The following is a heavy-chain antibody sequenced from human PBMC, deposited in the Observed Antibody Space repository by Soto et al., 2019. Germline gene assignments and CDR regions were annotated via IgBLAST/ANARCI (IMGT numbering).Heavy chain of an antibody. CDR1: GFAFSTYP. V-gene: IGHV3-23*05. CDR3: AKGSSGGS. CDR2: ISSSSNNI. J-gene: IGHJ4*02. D-gene: IGHD3-10*01. Sequence: EVQLLDSGGGLVQPGGSLRLSCAASGFAFSTYPMSWVRLAPGKRLEWVSTISSSSNNIYYADFVKGRFSISRDNSNNTLYLQMNSLKTDDTAIYYCAKGSSGGSWGRGTQVTVSS.